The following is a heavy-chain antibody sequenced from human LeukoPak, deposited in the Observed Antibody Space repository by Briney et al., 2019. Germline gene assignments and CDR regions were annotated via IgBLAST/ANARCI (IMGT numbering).Heavy chain of an antibody. CDR1: GFMFDDYA. J-gene: IGHJ4*02. V-gene: IGHV3-43*02. CDR3: AREQFSHTSNYFDN. D-gene: IGHD5-24*01. Sequence: PGGSLRISCAASGFMFDDYAMHWVRQVPGRGLEWVSLISGDGVSSFYAGSVRGRFTISRDNNNNSLSLQMYSLTTEDTAFYYCAREQFSHTSNYFDNWGQGILVTVSS. CDR2: ISGDGVSS.